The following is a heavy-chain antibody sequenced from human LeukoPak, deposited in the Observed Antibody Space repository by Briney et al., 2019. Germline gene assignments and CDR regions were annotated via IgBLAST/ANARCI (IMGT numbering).Heavy chain of an antibody. J-gene: IGHJ4*02. D-gene: IGHD3-10*01. CDR2: INPSGGST. Sequence: GASVKVSCKASGYTFTSYYMHWVRQAPGQGLEWMGIINPSGGSTSYAQKFRGRVAMTTDTSTSAAYMGLRSLRSDDTAVYYCARGSSGSSVDYWGQGTLVTVSS. CDR1: GYTFTSYY. V-gene: IGHV1-46*01. CDR3: ARGSSGSSVDY.